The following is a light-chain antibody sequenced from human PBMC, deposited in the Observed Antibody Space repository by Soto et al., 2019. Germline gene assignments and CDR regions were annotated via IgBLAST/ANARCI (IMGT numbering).Light chain of an antibody. CDR2: GAS. CDR1: QSVSSSY. J-gene: IGKJ1*01. Sequence: EIELTQSPGTLSLSPGQRATLSCRASQSVSSSYLAWYQQKPGQAPRLLIYGASSRATGMPDRFSGSGSGTDFTLTISRLETEDFAVYYCQQYGSSPQTFGQGTKVEIK. CDR3: QQYGSSPQT. V-gene: IGKV3-20*01.